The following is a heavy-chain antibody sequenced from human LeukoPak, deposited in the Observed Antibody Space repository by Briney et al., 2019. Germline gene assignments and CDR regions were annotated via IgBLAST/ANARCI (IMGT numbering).Heavy chain of an antibody. J-gene: IGHJ4*02. CDR2: ISSGGTTI. Sequence: GGSLRLSCAASGFTFSSYSLNWVRQAPGKGLEWVSYISSGGTTIHYADSVKGRFTISRDRAKNSLYLQMNSLRVEDTAVYYCARDWSARYFDYWGQGILVTVSS. D-gene: IGHD6-6*01. V-gene: IGHV3-48*01. CDR3: ARDWSARYFDY. CDR1: GFTFSSYS.